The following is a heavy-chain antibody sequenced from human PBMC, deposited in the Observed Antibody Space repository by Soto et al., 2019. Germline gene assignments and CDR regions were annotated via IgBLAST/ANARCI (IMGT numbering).Heavy chain of an antibody. CDR1: GGTFSSYG. V-gene: IGHV1-69*13. CDR2: IIPIFGTA. D-gene: IGHD4-4*01. Sequence: SVKVSCKASGGTFSSYGISWVRQAPGQGLEWMGGIIPIFGTANYAQKFQGRVTITADESTSTVYMELSSLRGEDTAVYYCARGALTTLAYYYGMDVWRQGTRVTVSS. CDR3: ARGALTTLAYYYGMDV. J-gene: IGHJ6*02.